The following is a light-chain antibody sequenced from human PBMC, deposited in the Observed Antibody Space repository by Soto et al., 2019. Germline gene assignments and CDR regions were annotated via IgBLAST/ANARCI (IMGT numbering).Light chain of an antibody. Sequence: QSALTQPASVSGSPGQSITISCTGTSSDVGGYNYVSWYQQHPGKAPKLMIYDVSNRPSGVSNRFSGSKSGNTASLTISGLQAEDEADYGFSSYTGSSTYVVFGGGTKLTVL. CDR2: DVS. J-gene: IGLJ2*01. CDR3: SSYTGSSTYVV. V-gene: IGLV2-14*01. CDR1: SSDVGGYNY.